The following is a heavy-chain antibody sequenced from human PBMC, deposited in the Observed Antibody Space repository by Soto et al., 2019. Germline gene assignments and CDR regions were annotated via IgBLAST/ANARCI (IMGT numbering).Heavy chain of an antibody. CDR2: ISGSGGST. V-gene: IGHV3-23*01. J-gene: IGHJ6*02. CDR3: AKSVSCSGGSYYSGYYYYGMDV. D-gene: IGHD2-15*01. Sequence: EVQLLESGGGLVQPGGSLRLSCAASGFTFSSYAMSWVRQAPGKGLEWVSAISGSGGSTYYADSVKGRFTISRDNSKNTLYLQMNSLRAEDTAVYYCAKSVSCSGGSYYSGYYYYGMDVWGQGTTVTVSS. CDR1: GFTFSSYA.